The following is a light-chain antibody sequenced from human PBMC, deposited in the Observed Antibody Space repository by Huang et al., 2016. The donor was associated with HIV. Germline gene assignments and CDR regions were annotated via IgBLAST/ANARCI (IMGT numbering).Light chain of an antibody. CDR2: DAS. CDR3: QECDSGPRRT. J-gene: IGKJ4*01. V-gene: IGKV3-11*01. CDR1: QSVSSY. Sequence: IVLTQSPASLSLSPGERATLSCRSSQSVSSYLARYQQKPGQPPILLIYDASKRATDIPTRFNGRGFGTDFTLTISGLEAEDSAIYYCQECDSGPRRTLGGGTKVEIK.